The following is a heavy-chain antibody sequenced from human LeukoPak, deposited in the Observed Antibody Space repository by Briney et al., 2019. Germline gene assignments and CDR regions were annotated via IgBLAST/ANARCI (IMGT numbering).Heavy chain of an antibody. Sequence: ASVKVSCKASGYTFTGYYIHWVRQAPGQGLEWMGWINPNSGATNYAQKFQGRVTMTRDTSISTAYMELSRLRSDDTAVYYCARDLSYGRLSVDYWGQGTLVTVSS. CDR2: INPNSGAT. CDR3: ARDLSYGRLSVDY. V-gene: IGHV1-2*02. CDR1: GYTFTGYY. D-gene: IGHD5-18*01. J-gene: IGHJ4*02.